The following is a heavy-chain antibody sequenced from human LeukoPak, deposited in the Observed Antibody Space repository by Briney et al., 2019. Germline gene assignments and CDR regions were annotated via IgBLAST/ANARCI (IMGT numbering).Heavy chain of an antibody. D-gene: IGHD2-21*01. CDR1: GCTFAGYY. CDR3: ANSASGAIGPA. CDR2: INPNSGGT. Sequence: ASVKVSCKASGCTFAGYYMHWVRQAPGQGLEWLGWINPNSGGTNYAQKFQGRVTMTRDTSISTAYMELSRLRSDDTAEYYCANSASGAIGPAWGQGTLVTVSS. V-gene: IGHV1-2*02. J-gene: IGHJ5*02.